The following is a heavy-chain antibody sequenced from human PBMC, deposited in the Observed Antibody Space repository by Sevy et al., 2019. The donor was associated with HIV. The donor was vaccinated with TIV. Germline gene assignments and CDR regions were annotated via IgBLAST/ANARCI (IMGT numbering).Heavy chain of an antibody. Sequence: GGSLRLSCAASGFTFSSYAMSWVRQAPGKGLEWVPAISGSGGDTYYAHSVKGWFTISRDNSKNTLYLQMNSLRADDTAVYYCAKDLVVLVGDAFDIWGQGTMVTVSS. CDR3: AKDLVVLVGDAFDI. V-gene: IGHV3-23*01. CDR1: GFTFSSYA. D-gene: IGHD2-8*02. J-gene: IGHJ3*02. CDR2: ISGSGGDT.